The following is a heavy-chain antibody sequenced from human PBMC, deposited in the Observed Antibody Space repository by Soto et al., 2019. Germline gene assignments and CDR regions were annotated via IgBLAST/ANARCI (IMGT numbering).Heavy chain of an antibody. V-gene: IGHV4-39*01. CDR1: GGSISSSSYY. Sequence: LSLTCTVSGGSISSSSYYWGWIRQPPGKGLEWIGSIYYSGSTYYNPSLKSRVTISVDTSKNQFSLKLSSVTAADTAVYYCARLGYSYGLGSLDYWGQGTLVTVSS. J-gene: IGHJ4*02. CDR2: IYYSGST. D-gene: IGHD5-18*01. CDR3: ARLGYSYGLGSLDY.